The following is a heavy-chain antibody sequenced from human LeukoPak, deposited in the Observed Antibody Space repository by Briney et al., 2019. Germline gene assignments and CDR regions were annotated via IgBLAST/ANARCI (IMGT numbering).Heavy chain of an antibody. CDR3: ASQYCDILTGYPYHFDY. CDR2: IYYSGST. V-gene: IGHV4-39*01. J-gene: IGHJ4*02. Sequence: PSETLSLTCTVSGGSISNSSYYWGWVRQPPGKGLEWIGSIYYSGSTYYNPSLKSRVTMSVDTSENQFSLKLNSMTAADTAIYYCASQYCDILTGYPYHFDYWGQGTLVTVSS. D-gene: IGHD3-9*01. CDR1: GGSISNSSYY.